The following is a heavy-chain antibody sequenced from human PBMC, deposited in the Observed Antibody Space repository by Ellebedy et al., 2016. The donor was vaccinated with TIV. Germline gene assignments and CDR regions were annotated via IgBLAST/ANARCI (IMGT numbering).Heavy chain of an antibody. V-gene: IGHV4-34*01. CDR2: INHSGST. Sequence: MPSETLSLTCTVSGGSISGYYWSWIRQPPGKGLEWIGEINHSGSTNYNPSLKSRVTISVDTSKNQFSLKLSSVTAADTAVYYCARSGRTRLEQQLVLNYYYGMDVWGQGTTVTVSS. J-gene: IGHJ6*02. CDR1: GGSISGYY. D-gene: IGHD6-13*01. CDR3: ARSGRTRLEQQLVLNYYYGMDV.